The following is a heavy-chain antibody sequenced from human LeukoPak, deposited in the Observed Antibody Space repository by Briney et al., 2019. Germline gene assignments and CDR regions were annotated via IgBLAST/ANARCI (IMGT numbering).Heavy chain of an antibody. D-gene: IGHD6-13*01. J-gene: IGHJ5*02. Sequence: GSLRLSCAASGFTFSNYAMHWIRQPPGKGLEWIGEINHSGSTNYNPSLKSRVTISVDTSKNQFSLKLSSVTAADTAVYYCARPPRRSIAAAGTGGWFDPWGQGTLVTVSS. CDR1: GFTFSNYA. CDR3: ARPPRRSIAAAGTGGWFDP. V-gene: IGHV4-34*01. CDR2: INHSGST.